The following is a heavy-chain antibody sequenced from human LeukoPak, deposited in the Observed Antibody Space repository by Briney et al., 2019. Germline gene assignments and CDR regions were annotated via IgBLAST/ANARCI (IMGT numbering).Heavy chain of an antibody. D-gene: IGHD2/OR15-2a*01. CDR1: GGSISSSSYY. V-gene: IGHV4-39*01. J-gene: IGHJ4*02. CDR2: IYYSGST. CDR3: AGHHPRNTVDF. Sequence: PSETLSLTCTVSGGSISSSSYYWGWIRQPPGKGLEWIGSIYYSGSTYYNPSLKSRVTISVDTSKNQFSLKLSSVTAADTVVYYCAGHHPRNTVDFWGQGTLVTVSS.